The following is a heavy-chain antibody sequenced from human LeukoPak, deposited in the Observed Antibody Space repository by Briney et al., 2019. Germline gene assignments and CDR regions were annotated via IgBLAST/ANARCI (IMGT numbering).Heavy chain of an antibody. Sequence: SETLSLTCTVSGGSVTSYYWSWIRQPPGKGLEWIGYNFYSGGTNYNPSLKSRATTSLDTSKNQFSLKLSSVTAADTAVYYCARGPALTLITMVRGVIIMKGSWFDPWGQGTLVTVSS. CDR3: ARGPALTLITMVRGVIIMKGSWFDP. V-gene: IGHV4-59*02. D-gene: IGHD3-10*01. J-gene: IGHJ5*02. CDR1: GGSVTSYY. CDR2: NFYSGGT.